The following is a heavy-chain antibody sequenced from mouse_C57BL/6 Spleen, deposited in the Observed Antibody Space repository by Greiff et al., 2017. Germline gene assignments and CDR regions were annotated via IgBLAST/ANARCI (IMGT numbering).Heavy chain of an antibody. J-gene: IGHJ2*01. CDR3: ARTPLDY. CDR2: IYPNSGGT. CDR1: GYTFTSYW. Sequence: QVQLQQSGAELVKPGASVKLSCKASGYTFTSYWMHWVKQRPGRGLEWIGRIYPNSGGTKYNEKFKSKATLTVDKPSSTAYMQLSSLTSEDSAVYYCARTPLDYWGQGTTLTVSS. V-gene: IGHV1-72*01.